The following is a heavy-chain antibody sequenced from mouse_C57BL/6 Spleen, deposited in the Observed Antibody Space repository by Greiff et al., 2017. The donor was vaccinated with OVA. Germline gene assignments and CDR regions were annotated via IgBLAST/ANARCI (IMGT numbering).Heavy chain of an antibody. CDR2: IYPGDGDT. J-gene: IGHJ3*01. CDR3: ARDSLLQKFAY. CDR1: GYAFSSSW. D-gene: IGHD1-2*01. Sequence: VQLQQSGPELVKPGASVKISCKASGYAFSSSWMNWVKQRPGKGLEWIGRIYPGDGDTNYNGKFKGKATLTADKSSSTAYMQLSSLTSEDSAVYFCARDSLLQKFAYWGQGTLVTVSA. V-gene: IGHV1-82*01.